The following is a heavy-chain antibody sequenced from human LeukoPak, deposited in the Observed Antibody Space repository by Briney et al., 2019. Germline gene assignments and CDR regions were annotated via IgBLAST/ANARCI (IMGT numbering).Heavy chain of an antibody. Sequence: PGGSLRLSCAASGFTFSSYSMNWVRQAPGKGLEWVSSISSSSSYIYYADSVKGRFTISRDNAKNSLYLQMNSLRAEDTAVYYCARVAAGWEPKNFDYWGQGTLVTVSS. CDR1: GFTFSSYS. CDR3: ARVAAGWEPKNFDY. D-gene: IGHD1-26*01. J-gene: IGHJ4*02. V-gene: IGHV3-21*04. CDR2: ISSSSSYI.